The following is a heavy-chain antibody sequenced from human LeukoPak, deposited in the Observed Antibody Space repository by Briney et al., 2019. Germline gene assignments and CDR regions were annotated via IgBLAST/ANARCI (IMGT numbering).Heavy chain of an antibody. Sequence: PGVSLRLSCVASGFTFSSYAMSWVRQAPGKGLEWVSYISSSGSTIYYADSVKGRFTISRDNAKNSLYLQMNSLRAEDTAVYYCARRDYGDCGYWGQGTLVTVSS. CDR2: ISSSGSTI. D-gene: IGHD4-17*01. CDR1: GFTFSSYA. CDR3: ARRDYGDCGY. J-gene: IGHJ4*02. V-gene: IGHV3-11*01.